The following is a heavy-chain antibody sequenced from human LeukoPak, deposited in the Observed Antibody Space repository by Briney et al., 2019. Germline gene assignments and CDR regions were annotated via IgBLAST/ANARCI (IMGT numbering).Heavy chain of an antibody. V-gene: IGHV1-8*01. Sequence: ASVKVSCKTSGYTFTSYDINWVRQATGQGLEWMGWMNPNSGNTGYAQKFQGRVTMTRNTSISTAYMELSSLRSEDTAVYYCARGARGYCSGGSCTATANWFDPWGQGTLVTVSS. CDR1: GYTFTSYD. CDR2: MNPNSGNT. J-gene: IGHJ5*02. CDR3: ARGARGYCSGGSCTATANWFDP. D-gene: IGHD2-15*01.